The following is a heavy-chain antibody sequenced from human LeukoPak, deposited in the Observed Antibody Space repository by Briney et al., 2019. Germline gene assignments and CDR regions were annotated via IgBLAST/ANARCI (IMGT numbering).Heavy chain of an antibody. CDR2: ISGSGGST. D-gene: IGHD6-13*01. CDR1: GFTFSSYA. Sequence: GGSLRLSCAASGFTFSSYALSWVRQAPGKGLEWVSAISGSGGSTYYADSVKGRFTISRDNSKNTLYLQMNSLRAEDTAVYYCSTSPSFGSSWYQFNYWGQGTLVTVSS. CDR3: STSPSFGSSWYQFNY. V-gene: IGHV3-23*01. J-gene: IGHJ4*02.